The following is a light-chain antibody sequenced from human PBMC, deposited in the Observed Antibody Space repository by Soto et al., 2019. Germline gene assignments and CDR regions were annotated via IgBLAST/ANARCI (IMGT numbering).Light chain of an antibody. CDR2: GTS. Sequence: EIPMTQSPATLSVSPGERAALSCRASQSVSNSYLAWYQQRPGQAPRLLIYGTSSRATGIPDRFSGSGSGTDFTLTISRLEPEDFAVYYCQQYGSSGTFGQGTKGDIK. CDR3: QQYGSSGT. CDR1: QSVSNSY. J-gene: IGKJ1*01. V-gene: IGKV3-20*01.